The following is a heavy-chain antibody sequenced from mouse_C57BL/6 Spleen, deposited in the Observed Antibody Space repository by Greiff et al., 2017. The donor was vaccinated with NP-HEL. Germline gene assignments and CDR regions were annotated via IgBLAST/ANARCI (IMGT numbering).Heavy chain of an antibody. Sequence: DVMLVESGEGLVKPGGSLKLSCAASGFTFSSYAMSWVRQTPEKRLEWVAYISSGGDYIYYADTVKGRFTISRDNARNTLYLQMSSLKSEDTAMYYCTIYYGNYDAMDYWGQGTSVTVSS. J-gene: IGHJ4*01. V-gene: IGHV5-9-1*02. D-gene: IGHD2-1*01. CDR2: ISSGGDYI. CDR3: TIYYGNYDAMDY. CDR1: GFTFSSYA.